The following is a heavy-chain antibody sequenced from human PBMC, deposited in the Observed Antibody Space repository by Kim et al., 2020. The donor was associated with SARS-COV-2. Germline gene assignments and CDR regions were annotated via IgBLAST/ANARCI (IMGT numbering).Heavy chain of an antibody. Sequence: KYSHNFQGKVTITRDTSASTAYMELSSLTFEDTTLYYCAREQSSSSWHLIHWGQGTLVTVSS. D-gene: IGHD6-13*01. J-gene: IGHJ4*02. V-gene: IGHV1-3*01. CDR3: AREQSSSSWHLIH.